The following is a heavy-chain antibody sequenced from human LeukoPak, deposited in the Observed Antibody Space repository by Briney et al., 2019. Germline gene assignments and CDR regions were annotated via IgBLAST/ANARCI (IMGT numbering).Heavy chain of an antibody. CDR1: GYSFTHYA. V-gene: IGHV1-3*01. CDR3: VRGGPNPSGWLLDN. CDR2: IDGDNGKT. D-gene: IGHD6-19*01. Sequence: ASVKVSCKASGYSFTHYALHWVRQAPGQRLEWMGCIDGDNGKTQYSQKFRGRVTITRDTSANTAYIEVSSLRFEDTAVYFCVRGGPNPSGWLLDNWGQGTLVTVSS. J-gene: IGHJ4*02.